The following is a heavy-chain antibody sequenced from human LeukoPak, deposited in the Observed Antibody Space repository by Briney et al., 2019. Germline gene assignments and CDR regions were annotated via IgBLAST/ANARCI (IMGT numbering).Heavy chain of an antibody. Sequence: PSETLSLTCTVSGGSISSYYWSWIRQPPGKGLEWIGYIYYSGGTNYNPSLKSRVTISVDTSKNQFSLKLSSVTAADTAVYYCARGYYYDSSGYYYVDYYFDYWGQGTLVTVSS. D-gene: IGHD3-22*01. CDR2: IYYSGGT. CDR1: GGSISSYY. J-gene: IGHJ4*02. V-gene: IGHV4-59*01. CDR3: ARGYYYDSSGYYYVDYYFDY.